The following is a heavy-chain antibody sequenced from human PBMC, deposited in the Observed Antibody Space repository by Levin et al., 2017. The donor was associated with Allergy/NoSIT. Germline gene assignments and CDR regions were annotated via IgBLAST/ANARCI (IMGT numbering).Heavy chain of an antibody. CDR2: INPNNGGT. CDR3: ARDDLLWFGELS. CDR1: GYTFTGYY. V-gene: IGHV1-2*02. Sequence: ASVKVSCKASGYTFTGYYIHWVRQAPGQGLEWMGWINPNNGGTNYAQKFQGRVTMTRDTSVSTAYMELSRLRSDDTAVYFCARDDLLWFGELSWGQGTLVTVSS. J-gene: IGHJ4*02. D-gene: IGHD3-10*01.